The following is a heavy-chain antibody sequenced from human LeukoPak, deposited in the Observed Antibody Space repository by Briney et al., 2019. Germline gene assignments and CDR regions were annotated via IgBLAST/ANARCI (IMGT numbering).Heavy chain of an antibody. J-gene: IGHJ4*02. CDR1: GGTFSSYA. CDR3: ATGGNWNYGILYY. D-gene: IGHD1-7*01. V-gene: IGHV1-69*04. CDR2: IITIVGTA. Sequence: SVKVSCKASGGTFSSYAISWVRQAPGQGLEWMGRIITIVGTANYAQKFQGRVTITADKSTSTAYMELSSLRSEDTAVYYCATGGNWNYGILYYWGQGTLVTVSS.